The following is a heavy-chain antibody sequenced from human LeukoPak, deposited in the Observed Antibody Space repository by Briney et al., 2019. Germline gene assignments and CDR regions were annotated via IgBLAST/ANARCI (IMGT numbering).Heavy chain of an antibody. Sequence: GGSLRLSCAASGFTFSSYAMHWVRQAPGKGLEWVAVISYDGSNKYYADSVKGRFTISRDDSKNTLYLQMKSLRAEDTAVYYCAKGTATVTSRFFDYWGQGTLVTVSS. CDR3: AKGTATVTSRFFDY. J-gene: IGHJ4*02. V-gene: IGHV3-30*04. D-gene: IGHD2-21*02. CDR1: GFTFSSYA. CDR2: ISYDGSNK.